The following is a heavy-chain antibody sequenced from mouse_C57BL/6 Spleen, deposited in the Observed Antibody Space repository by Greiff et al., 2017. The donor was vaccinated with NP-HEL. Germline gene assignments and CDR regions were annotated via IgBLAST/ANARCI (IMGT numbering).Heavy chain of an antibody. V-gene: IGHV1-47*01. CDR3: ARSGLRRGVYYAMDY. CDR2: FHPYNDDT. D-gene: IGHD2-4*01. J-gene: IGHJ4*01. Sequence: QVQLKQSGAELVKPGASVKMSCKASGYTFTTYPIEWMKQNHGKSLEWIGNFHPYNDDTKYNEKFKGKATLTVEKSSSTVYLELSRLTSDDSAVYYCARSGLRRGVYYAMDYWGQGTSVTVSS. CDR1: GYTFTTYP.